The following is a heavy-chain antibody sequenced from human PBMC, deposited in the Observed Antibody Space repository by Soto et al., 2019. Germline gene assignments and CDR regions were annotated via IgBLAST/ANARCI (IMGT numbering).Heavy chain of an antibody. CDR1: GYTFTSYG. V-gene: IGHV1-18*01. CDR3: ARVIAAAADFDY. J-gene: IGHJ4*02. Sequence: QVQLVQSGAEVKKPGASVKVSCKASGYTFTSYGISWVRQAPGQGLEWMGGISAYNGNTNYAQKLQGRVTMTPDTSTNTAYMELRNLRSDDTAVYYCARVIAAAADFDYWGQGTLVTVSS. D-gene: IGHD6-13*01. CDR2: ISAYNGNT.